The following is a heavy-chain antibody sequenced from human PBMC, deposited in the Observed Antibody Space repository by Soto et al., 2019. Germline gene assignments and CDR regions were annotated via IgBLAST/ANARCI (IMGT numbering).Heavy chain of an antibody. CDR3: AKSTGGTANGMGV. J-gene: IGHJ6*02. Sequence: EVQVVESGGGLVQPGRSLRLSCAASGFSFDDYAMHWVRQAPGKGLEWVSGISWNSGTIGYADSVKGRFTISRDNAKNSLYLQMNRLREEDTALYYCAKSTGGTANGMGVWGQGTTVTVSS. V-gene: IGHV3-9*01. CDR2: ISWNSGTI. D-gene: IGHD2-8*02. CDR1: GFSFDDYA.